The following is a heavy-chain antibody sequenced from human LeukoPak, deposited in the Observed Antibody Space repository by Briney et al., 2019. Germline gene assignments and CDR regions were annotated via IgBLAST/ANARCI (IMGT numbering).Heavy chain of an antibody. D-gene: IGHD3-16*01. CDR2: IYYSGST. V-gene: IGHV4-59*12. CDR3: ARYDWAKYFDY. CDR1: GGSISAYY. J-gene: IGHJ4*02. Sequence: TSETLSLTCTVSGGSISAYYWSWIRQPPGKGLEWIGYIYYSGSTNYNPSLKSRVTMSVDTSKNQFSLKLTSVTAADTAVYYGARYDWAKYFDYWGQGTPVTVSS.